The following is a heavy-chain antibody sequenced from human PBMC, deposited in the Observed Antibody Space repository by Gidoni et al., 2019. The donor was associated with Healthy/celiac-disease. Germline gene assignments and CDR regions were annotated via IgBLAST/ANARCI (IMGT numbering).Heavy chain of an antibody. J-gene: IGHJ6*02. V-gene: IGHV3-30-3*01. D-gene: IGHD3-3*01. CDR1: GFTFSSYA. CDR3: ARDLGLRLLDSMDV. Sequence: QVHLVESGGGVVQPGRSLRLSCSASGFTFSSYAMHWVRQASGKGLEWVAVISYDGSNKYYADSVKGRFTISRDNSKNTLYLQMNSLRADDTAVYYCARDLGLRLLDSMDVWGQGTTVTVSS. CDR2: ISYDGSNK.